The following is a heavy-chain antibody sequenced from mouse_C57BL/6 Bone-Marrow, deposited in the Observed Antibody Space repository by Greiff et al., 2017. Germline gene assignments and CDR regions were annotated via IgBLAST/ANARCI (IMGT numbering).Heavy chain of an antibody. Sequence: EVKVVESGGDLVKPGGSLKLSCAASGFTFSSYGMPWVRQTPDKRLEWVATISSGGSYTYYQDKVKGRFTISRDKAKNTLYLQMSSLKSEDTAMYYCARPGRYFDVWGTGTTVTVSS. V-gene: IGHV5-6*01. CDR2: ISSGGSYT. CDR3: ARPGRYFDV. D-gene: IGHD4-1*01. CDR1: GFTFSSYG. J-gene: IGHJ1*03.